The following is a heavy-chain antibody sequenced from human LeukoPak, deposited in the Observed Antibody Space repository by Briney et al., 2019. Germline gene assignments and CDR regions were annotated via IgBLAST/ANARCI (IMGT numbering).Heavy chain of an antibody. CDR3: TTGPYGYRDY. Sequence: GGTLRLSCAASGVTLSNAWTSWVCHAPREGLGWVGRIKSKTDGGTTDHAAPVKGRFTISSDDSKNTLYLQMKSLKTEDTAVYYCTTGPYGYRDYWGQGTLVTVSS. V-gene: IGHV3-15*01. D-gene: IGHD5-18*01. CDR2: IKSKTDGGTT. CDR1: GVTLSNAW. J-gene: IGHJ4*02.